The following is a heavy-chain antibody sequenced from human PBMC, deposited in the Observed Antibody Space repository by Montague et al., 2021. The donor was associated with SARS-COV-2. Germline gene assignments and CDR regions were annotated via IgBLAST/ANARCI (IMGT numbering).Heavy chain of an antibody. Sequence: SETLSLTRTVSDDSISSSSYYWAWIRQPPGKGLEWIGSIYYSGSTYYNPSLKSRVTISVDTSKKQFSLNLSSVTAADTAVFYCVRGRSGYFNPLDYWGQGTLVTVSS. CDR2: IYYSGST. D-gene: IGHD3-3*01. V-gene: IGHV4-39*01. J-gene: IGHJ4*02. CDR3: VRGRSGYFNPLDY. CDR1: DDSISSSSYY.